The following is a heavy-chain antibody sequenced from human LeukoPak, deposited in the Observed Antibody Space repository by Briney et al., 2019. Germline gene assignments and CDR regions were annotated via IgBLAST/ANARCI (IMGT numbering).Heavy chain of an antibody. Sequence: GGSLRLSCAASGFTVSSNYMSRVRQVPGKGLEWVSVIYSGGSTYYADSVKDRFTISRDNSKNTLYLQMNSLRAEDTAVYYCASTATKGYDSWSGYYLGFDYWGQGTLVTVSS. CDR3: ASTATKGYDSWSGYYLGFDY. V-gene: IGHV3-53*01. CDR2: IYSGGST. CDR1: GFTVSSNY. D-gene: IGHD3-3*01. J-gene: IGHJ4*02.